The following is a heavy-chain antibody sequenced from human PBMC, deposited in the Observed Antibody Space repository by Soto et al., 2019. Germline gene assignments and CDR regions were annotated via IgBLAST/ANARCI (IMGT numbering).Heavy chain of an antibody. Sequence: QVQLVQSGAEVKKPGSSMTVSCKASGGTFSSYTISWVRQAPGQGLEWMGGIIPIFGTANYAQKFQGRVTITADESTSTAYIELSSLRSEDTAVYYCARGNHRWLQLWYFDLWGRGTLVTVSS. CDR2: IIPIFGTA. CDR3: ARGNHRWLQLWYFDL. J-gene: IGHJ2*01. CDR1: GGTFSSYT. V-gene: IGHV1-69*12. D-gene: IGHD5-12*01.